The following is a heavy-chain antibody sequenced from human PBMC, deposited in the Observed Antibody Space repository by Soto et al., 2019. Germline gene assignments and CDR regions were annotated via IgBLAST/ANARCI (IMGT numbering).Heavy chain of an antibody. D-gene: IGHD1-26*01. CDR3: ARDAYSGSYHGAYYFDY. CDR2: FYPGDSDT. V-gene: IGHV5-51*01. CDR1: GYTFTSYW. J-gene: IGHJ4*01. Sequence: PGESLKISCKGSGYTFTSYWIGWVRQMPGKGLEWMGIFYPGDSDTRYSPPFQGQVTISADKSISTAYLQWSSLKASDTAMYYCARDAYSGSYHGAYYFDYWGQGTLVTVSS.